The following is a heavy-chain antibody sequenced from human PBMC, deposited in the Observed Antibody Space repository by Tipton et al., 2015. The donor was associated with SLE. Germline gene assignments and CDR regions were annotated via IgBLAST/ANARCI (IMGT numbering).Heavy chain of an antibody. J-gene: IGHJ4*02. CDR1: GGSISSYY. D-gene: IGHD3-10*01. CDR2: IYYSGST. CDR3: ARGIATLVQGIINWGYFDN. V-gene: IGHV4-39*07. Sequence: TLSLTCTVSGGSISSYYWGWIRQPPGKGLEWIGSIYYSGSTYYNPSLKSRVTISVDTSKNQFSLKLSSVTAADTAVYYCARGIATLVQGIINWGYFDNWGQGTLVTVSS.